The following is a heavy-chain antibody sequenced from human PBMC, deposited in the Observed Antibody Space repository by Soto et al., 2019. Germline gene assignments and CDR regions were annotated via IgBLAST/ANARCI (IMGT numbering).Heavy chain of an antibody. D-gene: IGHD2-2*01. CDR3: ERGTSCELRN. CDR2: IIPIFGTA. Sequence: QVQLVQSGAEVKKPGSSVKVSCKASGCTFSSYAISWVRQAPGQGLEWMGGIIPIFGTANYAQKLQGRVTITADKSTNAAYMELSSLRSEDTAVYYCERGTSCELRNWGQGTLVTVSS. CDR1: GCTFSSYA. J-gene: IGHJ4*02. V-gene: IGHV1-69*06.